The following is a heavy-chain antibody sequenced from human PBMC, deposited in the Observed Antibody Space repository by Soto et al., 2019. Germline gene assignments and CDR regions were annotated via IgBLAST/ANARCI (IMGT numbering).Heavy chain of an antibody. J-gene: IGHJ6*02. CDR2: IWYDGINK. D-gene: IGHD6-13*01. Sequence: QVQLVESGGGVVQPGRSLRLSCAASGFTFSNNGMHWVRQAPGKGLEWVAVIWYDGINKYYADSVKGRFIISRDNSKNTVYLQMISLRAEDTAVYYCARDRVQLVDGLDVWGQGTTVTVSS. CDR3: ARDRVQLVDGLDV. CDR1: GFTFSNNG. V-gene: IGHV3-33*01.